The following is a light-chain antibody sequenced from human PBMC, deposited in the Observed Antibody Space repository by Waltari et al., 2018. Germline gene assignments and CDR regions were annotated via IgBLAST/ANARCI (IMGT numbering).Light chain of an antibody. CDR3: SSYTSSSTLVL. J-gene: IGLJ2*01. Sequence: QSALAQPASVPWPPGQSVTISCTGTGRAAGGYNYVPCYPQNPGKAPKLMIYDVSKWHSVISNRFSGSKAGNTASLTTSGLQAEDEADYYCSSYTSSSTLVLLGGGTKLTVL. CDR1: GRAAGGYNY. V-gene: IGLV2-14*01. CDR2: DVS.